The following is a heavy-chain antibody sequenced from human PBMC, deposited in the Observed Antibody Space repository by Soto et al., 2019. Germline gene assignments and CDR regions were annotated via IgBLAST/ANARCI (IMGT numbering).Heavy chain of an antibody. CDR3: ARAAYSSSWYGNYYYGMDV. CDR1: GGSISSYY. CDR2: IYYSGST. J-gene: IGHJ6*02. Sequence: SETLSLTCTVSGGSISSYYWSWIRQPPGKGLEWIGYIYYSGSTNYNPSLKSRVTISVDTSKNQFSLKLSSVTAADTAVYYCARAAYSSSWYGNYYYGMDVWGQGTTVTVSS. V-gene: IGHV4-59*01. D-gene: IGHD6-13*01.